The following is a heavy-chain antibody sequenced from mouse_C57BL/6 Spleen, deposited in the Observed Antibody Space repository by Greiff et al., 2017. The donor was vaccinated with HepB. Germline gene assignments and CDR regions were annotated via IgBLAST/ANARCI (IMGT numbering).Heavy chain of an antibody. D-gene: IGHD2-14*01. J-gene: IGHJ2*01. CDR1: GYAFSSSW. CDR3: ARDGNYRYYFDY. Sequence: VKLMESGPELVKPGASVKISCKASGYAFSSSWMNWVKQRPGKGLEWIGRIYPGDGDTNYNGKFKGKATLTADKSSSTAYMQLSSLTSEDSAVYFCARDGNYRYYFDYWGQGTTLTVSS. CDR2: IYPGDGDT. V-gene: IGHV1-82*01.